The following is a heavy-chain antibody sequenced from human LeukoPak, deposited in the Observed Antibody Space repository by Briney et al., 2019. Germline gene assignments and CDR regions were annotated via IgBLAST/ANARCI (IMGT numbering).Heavy chain of an antibody. Sequence: GGSLRLSCAASGFTFSSYAMHWVRQAPGKGLEWVAVISYDGSNKYYADSVKGRFTISRDNSKNTLYLQMNSLRAEDTAVYYCARDGHSSGWPFDYWGQGTLVTVSP. CDR2: ISYDGSNK. J-gene: IGHJ4*02. V-gene: IGHV3-30-3*01. CDR3: ARDGHSSGWPFDY. CDR1: GFTFSSYA. D-gene: IGHD6-19*01.